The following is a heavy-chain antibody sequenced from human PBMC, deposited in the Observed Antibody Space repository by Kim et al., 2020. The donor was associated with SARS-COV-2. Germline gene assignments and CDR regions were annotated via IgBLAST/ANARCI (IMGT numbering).Heavy chain of an antibody. V-gene: IGHV1-46*01. J-gene: IGHJ3*02. CDR2: INPSGGST. CDR3: ARGPITMILSNAFDI. Sequence: ASVKVSCKASGYTFTSYYMHWVRQAPGQGLEWMGIINPSGGSTSYAQKFQGRVTMTRDTSTSTVYMELSSLRSEDTAMYYCARGPITMILSNAFDIWGQGTMVTVSS. D-gene: IGHD3-22*01. CDR1: GYTFTSYY.